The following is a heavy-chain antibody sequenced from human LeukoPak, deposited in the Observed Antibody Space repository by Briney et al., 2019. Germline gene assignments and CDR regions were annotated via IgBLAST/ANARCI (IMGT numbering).Heavy chain of an antibody. CDR3: AELGITMIGGV. Sequence: GGSLRLSCAASGFTFSSYGMHWVRQAPGKGLEWVAFIRYDGGNKNYADSVKGRFTISRDNPKNTLYLQMNSLRAEDTAVYYCAELGITMIGGVWGKGTTVTISS. CDR2: IRYDGGNK. V-gene: IGHV3-30*02. CDR1: GFTFSSYG. D-gene: IGHD3-10*02. J-gene: IGHJ6*04.